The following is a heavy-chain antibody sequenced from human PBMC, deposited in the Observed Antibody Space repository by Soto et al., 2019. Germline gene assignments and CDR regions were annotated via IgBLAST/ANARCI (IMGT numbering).Heavy chain of an antibody. CDR2: ISGSGGST. Sequence: LRLSCAASGFTFSNYAMSWVRQAPGKGLEWVSAISGSGGSTYYADSVKGRFTISRDNSKNTLYLQMNSLRAEDTAVYYCAKGYCSGGSCTGFDYWSQGTLVTVSS. J-gene: IGHJ4*02. CDR1: GFTFSNYA. CDR3: AKGYCSGGSCTGFDY. V-gene: IGHV3-23*01. D-gene: IGHD2-15*01.